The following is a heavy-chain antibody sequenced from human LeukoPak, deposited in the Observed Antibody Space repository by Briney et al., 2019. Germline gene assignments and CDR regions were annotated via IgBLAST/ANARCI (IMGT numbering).Heavy chain of an antibody. J-gene: IGHJ4*02. CDR1: GGSISGSSYY. D-gene: IGHD2-15*01. Sequence: PSETLSLTCTVSGGSISGSSYYWGWIRQPPGKGLEWIGSIYYSGSTYYNPSLKSRVTISVDTSKNQFSLKLSSVTAADTAVYYCARYQGYCSGGSCYHYFDYWGQGTLVTVSS. V-gene: IGHV4-39*01. CDR2: IYYSGST. CDR3: ARYQGYCSGGSCYHYFDY.